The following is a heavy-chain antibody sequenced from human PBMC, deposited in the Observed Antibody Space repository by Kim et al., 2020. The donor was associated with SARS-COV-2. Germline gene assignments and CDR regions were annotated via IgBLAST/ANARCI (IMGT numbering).Heavy chain of an antibody. Sequence: TGRFTISRDNAKNALYLQMNSLRAEDTAVYYCARGQKGIAAAGAGSPGYWGQGTLVTVSS. D-gene: IGHD6-13*01. V-gene: IGHV3-11*06. CDR3: ARGQKGIAAAGAGSPGY. J-gene: IGHJ4*02.